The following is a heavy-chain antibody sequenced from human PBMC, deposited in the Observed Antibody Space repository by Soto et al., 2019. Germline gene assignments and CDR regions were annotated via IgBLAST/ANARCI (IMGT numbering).Heavy chain of an antibody. CDR3: ARTLAVAGTFYYYYGMDV. J-gene: IGHJ6*02. V-gene: IGHV1-69*12. D-gene: IGHD6-19*01. Sequence: QVQLVQSGAEVKKPGSSVKVSCKASGGTFSSYAISWVRQAPGQGLEWMGGIIPIFGTANYAQKFQGRVTITEDESTSTAYMELSSLRSEDTAVDYCARTLAVAGTFYYYYGMDVWGQGTTVTVSS. CDR1: GGTFSSYA. CDR2: IIPIFGTA.